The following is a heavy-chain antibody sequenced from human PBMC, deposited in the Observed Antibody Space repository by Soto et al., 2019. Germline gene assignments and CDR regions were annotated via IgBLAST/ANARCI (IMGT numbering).Heavy chain of an antibody. CDR2: ISYDGSNK. D-gene: IGHD2-21*02. Sequence: QVQLVESGGGVVQPGRSLRLSCAASGFTFSSYGMHWVRQAPGKGLEWVAVISYDGSNKYYADSVKGRFTISRDNSKNTLYLQMNSLRAEDTAVYYCAKDGGNFALYYYYGMDVWGQGTTVTVS. CDR3: AKDGGNFALYYYYGMDV. V-gene: IGHV3-30*18. CDR1: GFTFSSYG. J-gene: IGHJ6*02.